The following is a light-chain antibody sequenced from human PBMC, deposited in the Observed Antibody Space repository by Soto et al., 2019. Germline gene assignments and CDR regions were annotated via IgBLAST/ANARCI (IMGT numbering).Light chain of an antibody. CDR1: QSVSSY. CDR2: DAS. Sequence: EILLTQSPATLSLSXGXXXXXSXXASQSVSSYLAWHQQKPGQAPRLLIYDASNRATGIPARFSGSGSGTDFTLTISSLEPEDFAVYYCQQRSIWPITFGQVTLLEVK. J-gene: IGKJ5*01. V-gene: IGKV3-11*01. CDR3: QQRSIWPIT.